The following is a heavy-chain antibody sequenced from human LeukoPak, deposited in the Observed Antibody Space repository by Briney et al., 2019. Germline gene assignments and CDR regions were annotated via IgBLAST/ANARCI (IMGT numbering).Heavy chain of an antibody. J-gene: IGHJ3*02. CDR2: ISGSGHDI. Sequence: GGSLRLSCAASGFTFSDSYMTWVRQAPGKGVEWVAYISGSGHDINYSESAKGRFTISRDNAKNTVYLQMNSLRAEDTAVYYCARHTIAYAFDIWGQGTMVTVSS. CDR3: ARHTIAYAFDI. V-gene: IGHV3-11*06. D-gene: IGHD2-21*01. CDR1: GFTFSDSY.